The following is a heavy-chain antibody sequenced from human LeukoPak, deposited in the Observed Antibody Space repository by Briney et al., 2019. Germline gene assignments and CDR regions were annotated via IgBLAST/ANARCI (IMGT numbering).Heavy chain of an antibody. Sequence: GESLKISFKGSGYSFTNYWIGWVRQMPGKGLAWKGIIYPGDSDTRYSPSFRGQVTISADKSLSTAYLQWSSLKASDTAMYYCARRDCSSDSCPFDYWGQGTLVTVSS. D-gene: IGHD2-2*01. CDR3: ARRDCSSDSCPFDY. CDR1: GYSFTNYW. J-gene: IGHJ4*02. CDR2: IYPGDSDT. V-gene: IGHV5-51*01.